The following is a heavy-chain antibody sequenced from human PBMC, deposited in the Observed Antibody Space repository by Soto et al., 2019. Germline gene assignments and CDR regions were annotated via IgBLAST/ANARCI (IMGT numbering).Heavy chain of an antibody. CDR2: INAGNGNT. Sequence: EASVKVSCKASGYTFTSYAMHWVRQAPGQRLEWMGWINAGNGNTKYSQKFQGRVTITRDTSASTAYMELSSLRSEDTAVYYCARDLITMVRGVIIPPKYWGQGTLVTVSS. CDR3: ARDLITMVRGVIIPPKY. J-gene: IGHJ4*02. CDR1: GYTFTSYA. V-gene: IGHV1-3*01. D-gene: IGHD3-10*01.